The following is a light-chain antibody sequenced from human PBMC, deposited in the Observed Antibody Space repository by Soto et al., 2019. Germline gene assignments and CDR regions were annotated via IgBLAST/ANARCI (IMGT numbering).Light chain of an antibody. Sequence: QSALTQPASVSGSPGQSINISCTGTSSDVGGYNYVSWYQQHPVKAPKLIMYNVSNRPSGVSNRFSGSKSGNTASLTISGLQAEDEAHYYCSSYTSTSTPVFGGGTKVTVL. V-gene: IGLV2-14*01. CDR2: NVS. CDR1: SSDVGGYNY. J-gene: IGLJ3*02. CDR3: SSYTSTSTPV.